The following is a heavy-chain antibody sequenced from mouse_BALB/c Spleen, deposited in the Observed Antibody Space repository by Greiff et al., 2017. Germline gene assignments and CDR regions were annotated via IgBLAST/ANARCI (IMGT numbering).Heavy chain of an antibody. D-gene: IGHD2-2*01. CDR3: TRDYYGYYWYFDV. V-gene: IGHV5-6-4*01. J-gene: IGHJ1*01. Sequence: EVMLVESGGGLVKPGGSLKLSCAASGFTFSSYTMSWVRQTPEKRLEWVATISSGGSYTYYPDSVKGRFTISRDNAKNTLYLQMSSLKSEDTAMYYCTRDYYGYYWYFDVWGAGTTVTVSS. CDR2: ISSGGSYT. CDR1: GFTFSSYT.